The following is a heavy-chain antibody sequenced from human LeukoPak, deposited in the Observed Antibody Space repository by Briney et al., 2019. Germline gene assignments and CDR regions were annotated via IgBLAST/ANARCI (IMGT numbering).Heavy chain of an antibody. CDR1: GFTFSSYG. J-gene: IGHJ6*02. D-gene: IGHD2-15*01. CDR2: IRYDGSNK. Sequence: GGSLRLSCAASGFTFSSYGTHWVRQAPGKGLEWVAFIRYDGSNKYYADSVKGRFTISRDNSKNTLYLQMNSLRAEDTAVYYCARYSPYYYYGMDVWGQGTTVTVSS. V-gene: IGHV3-30*02. CDR3: ARYSPYYYYGMDV.